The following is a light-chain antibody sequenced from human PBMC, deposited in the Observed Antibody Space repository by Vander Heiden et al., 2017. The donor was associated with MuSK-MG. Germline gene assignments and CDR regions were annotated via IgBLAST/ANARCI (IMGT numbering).Light chain of an antibody. J-gene: IGKJ1*01. CDR1: QSISSY. CDR3: QQSDSTPWT. CDR2: AAS. V-gene: IGKV1-39*01. Sequence: DCQITQSASSLSASVGDRATITCRASQSISSYLNWYQQKPGKAPKLLIYAASSLQSGVPSRFSGSGSGTDFTLTISRLQPEDFATYYCQQSDSTPWTFGQGTKVEIK.